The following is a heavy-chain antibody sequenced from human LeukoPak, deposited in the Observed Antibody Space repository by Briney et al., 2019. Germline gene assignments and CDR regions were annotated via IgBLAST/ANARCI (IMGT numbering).Heavy chain of an antibody. Sequence: PGGSLSLSCAASGFTFRSYAMSWVRQAPGKGLEWVSAISGSGGSTYYADSVKGRFTISRDNSKNTLYLQMNSLRAEDTAVYYCAKGVQQLLPFDYWGQGTLVTVSS. V-gene: IGHV3-23*01. D-gene: IGHD2-15*01. J-gene: IGHJ4*02. CDR2: ISGSGGST. CDR1: GFTFRSYA. CDR3: AKGVQQLLPFDY.